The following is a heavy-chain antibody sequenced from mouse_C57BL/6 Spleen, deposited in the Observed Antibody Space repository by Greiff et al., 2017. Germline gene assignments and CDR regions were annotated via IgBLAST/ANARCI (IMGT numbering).Heavy chain of an antibody. CDR1: GFTFSSYA. J-gene: IGHJ2*01. D-gene: IGHD2-1*01. V-gene: IGHV5-4*03. CDR2: ISDGGSYT. CDR3: AGANCYGNCDDFDY. Sequence: EVMLVESGGGLVKPGGSLKLSCAASGFTFSSYAMSWVRQTPEKSLEWVATISDGGSYTYYPDNVKGRFTISRDNAKNNLYLQMSHLTSEDTAMDYCAGANCYGNCDDFDYWGQGTTLTVSS.